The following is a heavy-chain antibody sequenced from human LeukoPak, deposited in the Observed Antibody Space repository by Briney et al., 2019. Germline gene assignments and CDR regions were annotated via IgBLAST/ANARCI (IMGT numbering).Heavy chain of an antibody. D-gene: IGHD6-19*01. Sequence: PSETLSLTCTVSGGSISSSNYYWGWIRQPPGKGLEWIGNIYYSGSTYYKPSLKTRVTTSVDTSKNQFSLKLTSVTAADTAVYYCARHASVDGNWPRPLDYWGQGSLVTVSS. CDR3: ARHASVDGNWPRPLDY. CDR1: GGSISSSNYY. CDR2: IYYSGST. V-gene: IGHV4-39*01. J-gene: IGHJ4*02.